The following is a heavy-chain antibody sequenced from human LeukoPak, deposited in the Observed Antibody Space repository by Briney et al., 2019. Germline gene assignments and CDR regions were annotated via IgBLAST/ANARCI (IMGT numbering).Heavy chain of an antibody. CDR2: INPNSGGT. J-gene: IGHJ5*02. CDR1: GYTLTAYY. CDR3: ARGYCSGGTCYLVENWLDP. Sequence: ASVKVSCKASGYTLTAYYIYWVRQAPGQGLEWMGRINPNSGGTDYAQNFQGRVTMTRDTSISTAYMELSRMRSDDTAVYYCARGYCSGGTCYLVENWLDPWGQGTLVTVSS. D-gene: IGHD2-15*01. V-gene: IGHV1-2*06.